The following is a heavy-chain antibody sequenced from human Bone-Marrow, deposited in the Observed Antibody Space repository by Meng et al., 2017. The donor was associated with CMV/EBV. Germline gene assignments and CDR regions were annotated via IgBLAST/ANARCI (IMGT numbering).Heavy chain of an antibody. CDR3: ARALDYSNYYGMNV. CDR1: GFTFDDYG. CDR2: INWNGGST. D-gene: IGHD4-11*01. V-gene: IGHV3-20*01. Sequence: GGSLRLSCAASGFTFDDYGMSWVRQAPGKGLEWVSGINWNGGSTGYADSVKGRFTISRDNAKNSLYLQMNSLRAEDTALYHCARALDYSNYYGMNVWGQGTLVPVSS. J-gene: IGHJ4*02.